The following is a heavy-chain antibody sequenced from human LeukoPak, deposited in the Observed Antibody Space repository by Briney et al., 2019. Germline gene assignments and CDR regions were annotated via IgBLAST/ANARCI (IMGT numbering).Heavy chain of an antibody. D-gene: IGHD3-22*01. V-gene: IGHV1-18*01. CDR3: ARVPDYYDSSGYYYEANFDY. J-gene: IGHJ4*02. Sequence: ASVKVSCKASGYTFTSYGISWVRQAPGQGLEWMGWISAYNGNTNYAQKLQGRVTMTTDTSTSTAYMELRSLRSDDTAVYYCARVPDYYDSSGYYYEANFDYWGQGTLVTVSS. CDR2: ISAYNGNT. CDR1: GYTFTSYG.